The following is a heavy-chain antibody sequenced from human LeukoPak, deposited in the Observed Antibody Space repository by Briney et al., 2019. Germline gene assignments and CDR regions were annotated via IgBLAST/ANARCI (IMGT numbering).Heavy chain of an antibody. CDR2: MYNSGTT. CDR3: ARSTNRVDS. J-gene: IGHJ4*02. Sequence: PSETLSLTCTVSGASIRGSITSGTYYWNWIRQPAGKGLEWVRRMYNSGTTINYNPSLKSRVTISVDTSKNQYSLNVTSVTAADTAVYYCARSTNRVDSWGQGTLVTVSS. V-gene: IGHV4-61*02. CDR1: GASIRGSITSGTYY. D-gene: IGHD1-14*01.